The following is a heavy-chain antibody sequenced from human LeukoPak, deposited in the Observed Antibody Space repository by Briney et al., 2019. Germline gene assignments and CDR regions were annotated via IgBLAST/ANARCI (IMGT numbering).Heavy chain of an antibody. CDR2: ISVAAGST. Sequence: PGGSLRLSCAASGFTFSSYAMTWVRQAPGKGLEWVSGISVAAGSTYYADSVKGRFTIFRDNSKNTLYLQMNSLRAEDTAVYYCAKAGWFGELFSYFDYWGQGTLVTVSS. CDR3: AKAGWFGELFSYFDY. CDR1: GFTFSSYA. D-gene: IGHD3-10*01. J-gene: IGHJ4*02. V-gene: IGHV3-23*01.